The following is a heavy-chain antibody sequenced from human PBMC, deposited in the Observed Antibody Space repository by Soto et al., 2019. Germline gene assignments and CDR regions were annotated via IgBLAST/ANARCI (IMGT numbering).Heavy chain of an antibody. J-gene: IGHJ4*02. CDR3: AKDLRPDGRYDFDY. CDR1: GFDFRIYA. V-gene: IGHV3-23*01. CDR2: MIGDGTSW. Sequence: GGSLRLSCAASGFDFRIYAMNWVRQAPGKGLEWVAVMIGDGTSWDYADSVRGRFTISRDNSKNTLYLQMNSLRAEDTAVYYCAKDLRPDGRYDFDYWGQGSLVTVSS. D-gene: IGHD1-26*01.